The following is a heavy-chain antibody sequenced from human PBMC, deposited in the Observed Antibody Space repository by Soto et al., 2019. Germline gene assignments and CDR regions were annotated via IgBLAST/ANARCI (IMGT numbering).Heavy chain of an antibody. D-gene: IGHD3-10*01. CDR2: IYYSGST. CDR1: GDSISSGDYY. Sequence: SETLSLTCTVSGDSISSGDYYWSWIRQPPGKGLEWIGYIYYSGSTYYNPSLKSRVTISVDTSKNQFSLKLSSVTAADTAVYYCARTMVRGVVPPTKLDYWRPGTVVIVS. V-gene: IGHV4-30-4*01. CDR3: ARTMVRGVVPPTKLDY. J-gene: IGHJ4*02.